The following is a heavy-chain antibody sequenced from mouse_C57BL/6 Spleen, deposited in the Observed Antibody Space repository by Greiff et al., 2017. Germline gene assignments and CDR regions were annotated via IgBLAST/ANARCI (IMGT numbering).Heavy chain of an antibody. CDR2: IYPGDGDT. J-gene: IGHJ4*01. V-gene: IGHV1-80*01. CDR1: GYAFSSYW. D-gene: IGHD3-2*02. CDR3: ARRSGPADYYAMDY. Sequence: VQGVESGAELVKPGASVKISCKASGYAFSSYWMHWVQQRPGTGLEWIGQIYPGDGDTNYNGKFKGKATLTADKSSSTAYLQLSSLTSEDSAVYFCARRSGPADYYAMDYWGQGTSVTVSS.